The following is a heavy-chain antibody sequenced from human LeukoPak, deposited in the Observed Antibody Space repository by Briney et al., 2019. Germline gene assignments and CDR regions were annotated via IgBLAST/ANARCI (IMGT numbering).Heavy chain of an antibody. D-gene: IGHD5-24*01. J-gene: IGHJ4*02. CDR3: ARGFRDDYNAYFDY. Sequence: GGSLRLSCAASGFTFSSYTMYWVRQAPGKGLEYVSAISSNGGSTYYANSVKGRFTISRDNSKNTLYLQMGSLRAEDMAVYYCARGFRDDYNAYFDYWGQGTLVTVSS. V-gene: IGHV3-64*01. CDR1: GFTFSSYT. CDR2: ISSNGGST.